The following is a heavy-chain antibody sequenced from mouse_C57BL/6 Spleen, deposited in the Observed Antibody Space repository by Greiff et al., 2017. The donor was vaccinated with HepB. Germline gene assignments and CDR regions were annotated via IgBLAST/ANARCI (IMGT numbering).Heavy chain of an antibody. CDR2: INPYNGGT. Sequence: VQLKESGPVLVKPGASVKMSCKASGYTFTDYYMNWVKQSHGKSLEWIGVINPYNGGTSYNQKFKGKATLTVDKSSSTAYMERNSLTSEDSAVYYCARNYYGSSYGYYFDYWGQGTTLTVSS. CDR3: ARNYYGSSYGYYFDY. CDR1: GYTFTDYY. J-gene: IGHJ2*01. V-gene: IGHV1-19*01. D-gene: IGHD1-1*01.